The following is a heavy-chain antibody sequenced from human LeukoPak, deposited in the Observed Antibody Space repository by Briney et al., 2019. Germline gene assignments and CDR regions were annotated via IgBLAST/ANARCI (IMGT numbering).Heavy chain of an antibody. CDR2: IYYSGST. J-gene: IGHJ4*02. D-gene: IGHD3-22*01. CDR1: GGSMSSHY. Sequence: SETLSLTCKVSGGSMSSHYWSWIRQPPGKGLEWIGNIYYSGSTNYNPSLNSRVTISLDTSKNQFSLNLRSVTAADTAVYYCARDDRSGYSTLGYWGQGTLVTVSS. CDR3: ARDDRSGYSTLGY. V-gene: IGHV4-59*11.